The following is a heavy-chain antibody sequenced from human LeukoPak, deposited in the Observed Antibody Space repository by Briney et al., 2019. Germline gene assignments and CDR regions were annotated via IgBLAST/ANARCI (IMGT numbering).Heavy chain of an antibody. D-gene: IGHD3-3*01. CDR1: GGSISSASHY. CDR2: IYSSGST. J-gene: IGHJ4*02. CDR3: ARDGVVTMELDY. Sequence: PSQTLSLTCTVSGGSISSASHYWSWIRQPAGKGLEWIGRIYSSGSTNYNPSLKSRVTMSVDTSKNHFSLKLTSVTAADTAVYYCARDGVVTMELDYWGQGTLVTVSS. V-gene: IGHV4-61*02.